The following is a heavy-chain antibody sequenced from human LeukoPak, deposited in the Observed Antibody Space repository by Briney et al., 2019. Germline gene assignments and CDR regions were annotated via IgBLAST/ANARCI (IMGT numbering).Heavy chain of an antibody. V-gene: IGHV3-30-3*01. CDR2: ISYDGSNK. Sequence: GGSLRLSCAASGFTFSSYAMHWVRQAPGKGLEWVAVISYDGSNKYYADSVKGRLTISRDNSKNTLYLQMNSLRAEDTAVYYCARARGIAVASVEAFDIWGQGTMVTVSS. D-gene: IGHD6-19*01. J-gene: IGHJ3*02. CDR3: ARARGIAVASVEAFDI. CDR1: GFTFSSYA.